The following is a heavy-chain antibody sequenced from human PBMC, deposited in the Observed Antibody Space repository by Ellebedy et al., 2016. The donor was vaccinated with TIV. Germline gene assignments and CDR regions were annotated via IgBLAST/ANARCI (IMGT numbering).Heavy chain of an antibody. CDR1: GFTFSSYS. Sequence: GGSLRLSCAASGFTFSSYSMNWVRQAPGKGLEWVSSISSSSSYIYYADSVKGRFTISRDNAKNSLYLQMNSLRAEDTAVYYCARGDVGLSGYSESWGQGTLVTVSS. CDR2: ISSSSSYI. CDR3: ARGDVGLSGYSES. V-gene: IGHV3-21*01. J-gene: IGHJ4*02. D-gene: IGHD5-18*01.